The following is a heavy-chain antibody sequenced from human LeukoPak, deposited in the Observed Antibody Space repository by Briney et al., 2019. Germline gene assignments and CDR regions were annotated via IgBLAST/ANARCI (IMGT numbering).Heavy chain of an antibody. Sequence: GGSLRLSCAASGFTFGSYAMSWVRQAPGKGLEWVSGISGSGGSTSYPDSVKGRFTISRDNSKNTLYLQMNSLRGEDTAVYYCAKDTGGWSSSWNAFDIWGQGTMVTVSS. V-gene: IGHV3-23*01. CDR1: GFTFGSYA. CDR2: ISGSGGST. CDR3: AKDTGGWSSSWNAFDI. J-gene: IGHJ3*02. D-gene: IGHD6-13*01.